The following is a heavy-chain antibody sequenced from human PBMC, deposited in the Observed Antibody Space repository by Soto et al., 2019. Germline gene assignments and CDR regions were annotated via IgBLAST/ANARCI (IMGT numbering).Heavy chain of an antibody. CDR1: GFTFSDYY. CDR3: ARCHHAFDY. CDR2: VRNKANSHTT. J-gene: IGHJ4*02. V-gene: IGHV3-72*01. Sequence: EVQLVESGGGLVQPGGSLRLSCTASGFTFSDYYMDWVRQAPGKGLEWVGRVRNKANSHTTEYAESVKGRFTISRDDSKNSLYLKMNSLKSEDKAVYYCARCHHAFDYWGQGTLVTVSS.